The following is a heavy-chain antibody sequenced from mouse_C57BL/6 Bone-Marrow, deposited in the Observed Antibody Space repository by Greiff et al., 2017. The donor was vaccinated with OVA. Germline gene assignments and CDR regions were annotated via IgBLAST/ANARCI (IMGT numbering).Heavy chain of an antibody. CDR2: INPSSGYT. CDR3: ASTFFDY. V-gene: IGHV1-4*01. Sequence: QVQLQQSGAELARPGASVKMSCKASGYTFTSYKMHWVKQRPGQGLEWIGYINPSSGYTKYNQKFKDKATLTADKSSSTAYMQLSSLTSEDSAVYYCASTFFDYWGQGTTLTVSS. J-gene: IGHJ2*01. CDR1: GYTFTSYK.